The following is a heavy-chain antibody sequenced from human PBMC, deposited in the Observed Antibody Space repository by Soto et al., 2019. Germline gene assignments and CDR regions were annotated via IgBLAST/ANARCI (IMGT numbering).Heavy chain of an antibody. Sequence: QVPLVQSGAEVKKPGASVKVSCKASGYTFTGYYMHWVRQAPGQGLEWMGWVNPNSGGTNYAQKFQGRLTMARVTSISTAYMELSRLRSDDTAVYYCARAEVIAARPLYYYYGMDVWGQGTTVTVSS. CDR3: ARAEVIAARPLYYYYGMDV. CDR1: GYTFTGYY. V-gene: IGHV1-2*02. J-gene: IGHJ6*02. D-gene: IGHD6-6*01. CDR2: VNPNSGGT.